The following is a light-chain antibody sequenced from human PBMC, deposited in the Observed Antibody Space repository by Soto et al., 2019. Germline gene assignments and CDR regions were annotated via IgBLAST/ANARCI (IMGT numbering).Light chain of an antibody. CDR3: QQYIDWPPGT. CDR1: QSVSSS. CDR2: DPS. J-gene: IGKJ1*01. V-gene: IGKV3-15*01. Sequence: EIVVTQSPATLSVSPGERVTLSCRASQSVSSSLAWYQQRPGQAPRLLIYDPSTRAAGISARFSGSGSGTEFTLAISSLQSEDFAVYYCQQYIDWPPGTFGQGTAVEIK.